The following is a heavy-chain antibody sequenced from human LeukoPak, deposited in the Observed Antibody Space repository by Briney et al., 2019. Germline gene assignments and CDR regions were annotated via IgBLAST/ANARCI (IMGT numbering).Heavy chain of an antibody. D-gene: IGHD1-26*01. V-gene: IGHV1-46*01. CDR2: INPSGGST. CDR3: ARDWEGLNWFDP. CDR1: GYTFTSYY. J-gene: IGHJ5*02. Sequence: ASVKVSCKASGYTFTSYYMHWVRQAPGQGLEWMGIINPSGGSTSYAQKFQGRVTMTRDTSTSTAYMELRSLRSDDTAVYYCARDWEGLNWFDPWGQGTLVTVSS.